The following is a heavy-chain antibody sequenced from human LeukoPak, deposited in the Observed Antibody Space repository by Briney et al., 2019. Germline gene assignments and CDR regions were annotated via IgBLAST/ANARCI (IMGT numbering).Heavy chain of an antibody. J-gene: IGHJ4*02. V-gene: IGHV3-53*01. D-gene: IGHD6-13*01. Sequence: GGSLRLSCAASGFTVSSNYMSWVRQAPGKGLEWVSVIYSGGSTYYADSVKGRFTISRDNSKNTLYLQMNSLRAEDTAVYYCARASIAAAGYYFDYWGQGTLVTVSS. CDR2: IYSGGST. CDR3: ARASIAAAGYYFDY. CDR1: GFTVSSNY.